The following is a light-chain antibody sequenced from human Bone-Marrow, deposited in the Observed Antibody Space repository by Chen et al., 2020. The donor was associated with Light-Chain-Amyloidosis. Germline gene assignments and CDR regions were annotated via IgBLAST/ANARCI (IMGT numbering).Light chain of an antibody. J-gene: IGLJ2*01. Sequence: QSVLTQPPSVSGAPGQRVTISCTGSSSNIGAGYYVHWYQQLPETATNLLLYGNSNRPSGFPDRFSGSKSATYASLAITGLQAEDDADYYCLSYDSRLSRVVFGGVTKLTVL. CDR3: LSYDSRLSRVV. V-gene: IGLV1-40*01. CDR2: GNS. CDR1: SSNIGAGYY.